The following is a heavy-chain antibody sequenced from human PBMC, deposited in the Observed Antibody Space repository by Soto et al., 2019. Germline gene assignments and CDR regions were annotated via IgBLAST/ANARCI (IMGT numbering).Heavy chain of an antibody. D-gene: IGHD2-21*01. Sequence: EVQLVESGGRLVQPGGSLRLSCAASGFMVSAYWMSWVRQNPGKGLEWVATISGGASDKFYVDSVKGRFTISRDDSKNTLYLQMDSLRDEDPAVYYCVREAWHSFESWGQGTLVTVSS. V-gene: IGHV3-7*01. J-gene: IGHJ4*02. CDR1: GFMVSAYW. CDR3: VREAWHSFES. CDR2: ISGGASDK.